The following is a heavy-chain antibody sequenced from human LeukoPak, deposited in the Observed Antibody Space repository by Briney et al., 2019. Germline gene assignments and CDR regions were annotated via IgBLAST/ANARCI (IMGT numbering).Heavy chain of an antibody. V-gene: IGHV4-59*12. J-gene: IGHJ4*02. CDR3: ARVKPRDYFDY. Sequence: SETLSLTCTVSGGSISNKYWSWIRQPPGKGLEWIGYIYYSGSTNYNPSLKSRVTILVDTSKNQFSLKLSSVTVADTAVFYCARVKPRDYFDYWGQGTLVTVSS. CDR1: GGSISNKY. CDR2: IYYSGST.